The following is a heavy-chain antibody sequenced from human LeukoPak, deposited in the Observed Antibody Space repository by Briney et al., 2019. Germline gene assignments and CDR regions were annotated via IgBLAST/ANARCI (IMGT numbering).Heavy chain of an antibody. CDR1: GFTFSNAW. J-gene: IGHJ4*02. CDR2: IKSKTDGGTT. Sequence: GGSLRLSCAASGFTFSNAWMNWVRQAPGKGLEWVGRIKSKTDGGTTDYAAPVKGRFTTSRDDSKNTLYLQMNSLKTEDTAVYYCTTKPDSSGENYFDYWGQGTLVTVSS. D-gene: IGHD3-22*01. V-gene: IGHV3-15*07. CDR3: TTKPDSSGENYFDY.